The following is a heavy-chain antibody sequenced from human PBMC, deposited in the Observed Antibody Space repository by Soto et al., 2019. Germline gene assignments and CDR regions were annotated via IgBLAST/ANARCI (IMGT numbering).Heavy chain of an antibody. D-gene: IGHD3-9*01. Sequence: PGGSLRLSCAASGFTFSSYWVHWVRQAPGKGLVWVSRINSDGSSTSYADSVKGRFTISRDNAKNTLYLQMNSLRAEDTAVYYCARVLRYFDWLTPLGYWGQGTLVTVS. J-gene: IGHJ4*02. CDR2: INSDGSST. CDR1: GFTFSSYW. CDR3: ARVLRYFDWLTPLGY. V-gene: IGHV3-74*01.